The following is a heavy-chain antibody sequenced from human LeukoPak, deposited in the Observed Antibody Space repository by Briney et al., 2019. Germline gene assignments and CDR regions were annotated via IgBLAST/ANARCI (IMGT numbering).Heavy chain of an antibody. V-gene: IGHV3-20*04. D-gene: IGHD3-9*01. CDR2: ANWNGDNT. J-gene: IGHJ4*02. CDR3: ARGFDGNFDY. Sequence: GGSLRLSCAASGFTFDDYGMSWVRQAPGKGLEWVSGANWNGDNTDYVDSVKGRFTISRDNAKNSLYLQMNSLRAEDTALYYCARGFDGNFDYWGQGTLVTVSP. CDR1: GFTFDDYG.